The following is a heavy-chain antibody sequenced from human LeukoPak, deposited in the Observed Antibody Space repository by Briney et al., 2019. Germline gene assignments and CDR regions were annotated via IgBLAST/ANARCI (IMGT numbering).Heavy chain of an antibody. Sequence: SSETLSLTCTVSGVSISSYYWSWIRQPPGKGLEWIGFIYHSGSTNYNPSLKSPVTISLDTSKNQFSLKLSSVTAADTAVYYCAREWNFDYWGQGTLVTVSS. CDR2: IYHSGST. V-gene: IGHV4-59*12. CDR1: GVSISSYY. J-gene: IGHJ4*02. CDR3: AREWNFDY.